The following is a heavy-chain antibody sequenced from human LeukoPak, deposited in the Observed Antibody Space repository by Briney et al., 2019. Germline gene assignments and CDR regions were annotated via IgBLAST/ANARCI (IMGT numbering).Heavy chain of an antibody. CDR1: GFTFSDYY. J-gene: IGHJ3*02. CDR2: ISSSGSTI. Sequence: GGSLRLSCAASGFTFSDYYMSWIRQAPGKGLEWVSYISSSGSTIYYADSVKGRFTISKDNAKNSLYPQMNSLRAEDTAVYYCARDLSPVGYCSSTSCPKNVAFDIWGQGTMVTVSS. CDR3: ARDLSPVGYCSSTSCPKNVAFDI. D-gene: IGHD2-2*01. V-gene: IGHV3-11*01.